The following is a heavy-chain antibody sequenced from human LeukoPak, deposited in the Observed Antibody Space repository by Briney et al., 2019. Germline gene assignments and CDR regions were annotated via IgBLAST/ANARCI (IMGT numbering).Heavy chain of an antibody. Sequence: GGSLRLSCAASGFSFSDYSMNWVRQAPGKGLEWLSYISPSGSTIYYADSVRGRFTISRDNPKNSLYLQMSSLRDGDTAVYYCARELGSSGYYPFDYWGQGTLVTVSS. J-gene: IGHJ4*02. CDR1: GFSFSDYS. V-gene: IGHV3-48*02. D-gene: IGHD3-22*01. CDR3: ARELGSSGYYPFDY. CDR2: ISPSGSTI.